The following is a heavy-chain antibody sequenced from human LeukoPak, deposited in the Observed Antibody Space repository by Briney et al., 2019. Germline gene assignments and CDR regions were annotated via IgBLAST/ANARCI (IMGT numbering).Heavy chain of an antibody. V-gene: IGHV3-23*01. CDR1: GVTFSSYA. J-gene: IGHJ4*02. Sequence: GGSLRLSCAASGVTFSSYAMAWVRQAPGKGLEWISSISSDAAGTRYADSVEGRFTISRDNFKNTVSLQMNSLRGEDTAVYYCATRAAPRVFDHWGQGVLVTVSS. CDR2: ISSDAAGT. CDR3: ATRAAPRVFDH.